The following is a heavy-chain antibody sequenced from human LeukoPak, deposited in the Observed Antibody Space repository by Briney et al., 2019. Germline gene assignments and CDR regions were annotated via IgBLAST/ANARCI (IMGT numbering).Heavy chain of an antibody. CDR3: ARGWELPDAFDI. Sequence: GGSLRLSCAASGFTFSSYSMNWVRQAPGKGLEWDSSISSSSSYIYYADSVKGRFTISRDNAKNSLYLQMNSLRAEDTAVYYCARGWELPDAFDIWGQGTMVTVSS. D-gene: IGHD1-26*01. V-gene: IGHV3-21*01. CDR2: ISSSSSYI. J-gene: IGHJ3*02. CDR1: GFTFSSYS.